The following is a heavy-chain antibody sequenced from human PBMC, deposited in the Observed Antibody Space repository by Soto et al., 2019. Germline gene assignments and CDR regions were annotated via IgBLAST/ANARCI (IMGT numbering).Heavy chain of an antibody. CDR1: GFTFSNYA. J-gene: IGHJ6*02. CDR2: ISYDGSNK. D-gene: IGHD5-12*01. Sequence: QGQLVESGGGVVQPGRSLRLSCAASGFTFSNYAIHWVRQAPGKGLEWVAVISYDGSNKFYADSVRGRFTISRDNSKNTVNLQMNSLRAEDTAVYYCARVRGGYYYDGMDVWGQGHTVTVSS. CDR3: ARVRGGYYYDGMDV. V-gene: IGHV3-30-3*01.